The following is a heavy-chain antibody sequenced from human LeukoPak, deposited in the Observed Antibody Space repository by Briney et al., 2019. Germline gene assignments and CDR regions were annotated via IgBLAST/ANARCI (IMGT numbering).Heavy chain of an antibody. D-gene: IGHD6-19*01. Sequence: PSETLSLTCTVSGGSIGSYYWSWLRQPPGKGLEWIGYIYYSGSTNYNPSLKSRVTISVDTSKNQFSLKLSSVTAADTAVDYCARDGSGAVAAIIPDWYFDLWGRGTLVTVSS. V-gene: IGHV4-59*01. CDR2: IYYSGST. J-gene: IGHJ2*01. CDR3: ARDGSGAVAAIIPDWYFDL. CDR1: GGSIGSYY.